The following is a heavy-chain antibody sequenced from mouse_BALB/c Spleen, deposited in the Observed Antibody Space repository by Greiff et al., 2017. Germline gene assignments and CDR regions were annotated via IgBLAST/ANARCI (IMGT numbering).Heavy chain of an antibody. CDR1: GFSFTSYG. J-gene: IGHJ2*01. CDR3: ARDRWLRGYFDY. D-gene: IGHD2-2*01. Sequence: VQVVQSGPGLVAPSQSLSITCTASGFSFTSYGVHWVRQPPGKGLEWLGVIWAGGSTNYNSALMSRLSISKENSKSQVFLKMNSLQTDDTAMYYCARDRWLRGYFDYWGQGTTLTVSS. V-gene: IGHV2-9*02. CDR2: IWAGGST.